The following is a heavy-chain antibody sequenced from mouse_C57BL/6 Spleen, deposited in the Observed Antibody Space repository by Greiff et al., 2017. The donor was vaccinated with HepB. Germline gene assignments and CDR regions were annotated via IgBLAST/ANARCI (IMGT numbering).Heavy chain of an antibody. Sequence: DVHLVESGPGLVKPSQSLSLTCSVTGYSITSGYYWNWIRQFPGNKLEWMGYISYDGSNNYNPSLKNRISITRDTSKNQFFLKLNSVTTEDTATYYCARGYDAMDYWGQGTSVTVSS. V-gene: IGHV3-6*01. D-gene: IGHD1-1*02. J-gene: IGHJ4*01. CDR1: GYSITSGYY. CDR3: ARGYDAMDY. CDR2: ISYDGSN.